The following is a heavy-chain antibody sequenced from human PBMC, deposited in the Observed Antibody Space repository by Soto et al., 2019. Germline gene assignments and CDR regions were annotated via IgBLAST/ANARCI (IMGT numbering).Heavy chain of an antibody. J-gene: IGHJ4*02. D-gene: IGHD1-7*01. CDR1: CCSIYSYY. V-gene: IGHV4-59*01. CDR2: IYYSGST. CDR3: ARGNWNLPPGPTL. Sequence: QVQLQESGPGLVKPSETLSLTCTVSCCSIYSYYWSWIRQPPGKVLVWIGHIYYSGSTNYNPSLKSRVTISVDTSKNPFSLTLSSVTAADTDVYSWARGNWNLPPGPTLWVQGTLVTVSS.